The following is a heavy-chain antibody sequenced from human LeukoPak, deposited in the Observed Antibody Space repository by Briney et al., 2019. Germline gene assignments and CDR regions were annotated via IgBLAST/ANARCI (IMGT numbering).Heavy chain of an antibody. CDR3: ARANSFHGDGYYPVVGYYLDY. CDR2: IRNKANSYTT. CDR1: GFTFSDHY. J-gene: IGHJ4*02. Sequence: GGSLRLSCAASGFTFSDHYMDWVRQAPGKGLEWVGRIRNKANSYTTEYAASVKGRFTMSRDDSKNSLSLQMNSLTTEDTAVYYRARANSFHGDGYYPVVGYYLDYWGQGALVTVFS. V-gene: IGHV3-72*01. D-gene: IGHD3-22*01.